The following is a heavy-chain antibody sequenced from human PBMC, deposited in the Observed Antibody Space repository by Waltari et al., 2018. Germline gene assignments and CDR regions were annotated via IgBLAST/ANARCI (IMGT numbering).Heavy chain of an antibody. CDR3: ARPDSRWEFFDY. D-gene: IGHD3-10*01. Sequence: MHWVRQAPGQGLEWMGIINPSGGSTSYAQKFQGRVTMTRDTSTSTVYMELSSLRSEDTAVYYCARPDSRWEFFDYWGQGTLVTVSS. V-gene: IGHV1-46*01. CDR2: INPSGGST. J-gene: IGHJ4*02.